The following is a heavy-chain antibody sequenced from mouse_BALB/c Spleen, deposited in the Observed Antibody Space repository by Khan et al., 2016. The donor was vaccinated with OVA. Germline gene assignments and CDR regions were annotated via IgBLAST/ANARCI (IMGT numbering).Heavy chain of an antibody. CDR3: AREWGAWFPY. J-gene: IGHJ3*01. Sequence: QVQLKESGAELARPGASVKLSCKASGYTFTDYNINWVKQRTGQGLEWIGEIYPGSNNTYYNEKFKGKATLTADKSSSTAYMQLSSLTSEDSAVYFWAREWGAWFPYVGQGTLGNVSA. V-gene: IGHV1-77*01. CDR2: IYPGSNNT. CDR1: GYTFTDYN.